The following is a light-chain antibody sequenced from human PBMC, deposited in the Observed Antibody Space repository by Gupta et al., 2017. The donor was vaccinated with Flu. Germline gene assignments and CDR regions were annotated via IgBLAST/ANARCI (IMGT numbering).Light chain of an antibody. CDR1: QTVNKYY. CDR3: QLYGPSPT. J-gene: IGKJ2*01. Sequence: GDRATLTCRASQTVNKYYIACYRQKRGEAPRLLIYGSSTRTIGIPDRVSGSWCGTYFILIISRLEHEDVAVYYCQLYGPSPTFGQGSKLEIK. V-gene: IGKV3-20*01. CDR2: GSS.